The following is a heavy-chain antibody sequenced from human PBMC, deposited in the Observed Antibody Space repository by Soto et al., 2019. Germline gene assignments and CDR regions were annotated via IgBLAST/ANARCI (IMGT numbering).Heavy chain of an antibody. V-gene: IGHV1-3*01. CDR2: INAANGNT. CDR3: ARDGRADNYGDYVDS. J-gene: IGHJ4*02. CDR1: GYTFTTYA. Sequence: QVPLVQSGAEVKKPGASVKVSCKASGYTFTTYAMHWVRQAPGQRLEWMGWINAANGNTKYSEKFQGRVTITRDTSASTAYMELRSRRSEDTAIYYCARDGRADNYGDYVDSWGQGTLVTVSS. D-gene: IGHD4-17*01.